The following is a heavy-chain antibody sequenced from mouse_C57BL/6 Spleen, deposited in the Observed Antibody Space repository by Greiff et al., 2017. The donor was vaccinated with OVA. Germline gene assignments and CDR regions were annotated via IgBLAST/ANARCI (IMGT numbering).Heavy chain of an antibody. V-gene: IGHV14-3*01. CDR2: IDPANGYT. CDR1: GFTFTSSY. D-gene: IGHD2-2*01. CDR3: ARWLRYFDD. J-gene: IGHJ1*03. Sequence: VQLQQSVAELVRPGASVKLSCTASGFTFTSSYMHWVKQRPEQGLEWIGRIDPANGYTKYDPKFKGKATLTADTSSSTAYMQLSSLTYEDTAVYYCARWLRYFDDWGTGTTITVSS.